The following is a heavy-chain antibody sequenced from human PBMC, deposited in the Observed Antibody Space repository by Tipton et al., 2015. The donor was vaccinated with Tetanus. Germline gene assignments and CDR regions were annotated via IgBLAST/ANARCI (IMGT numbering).Heavy chain of an antibody. CDR2: VYYSGRT. Sequence: LRLSCNVSGGSINTGDYYWSWIRQSPGKGLEWIGRVYYSGRTYYNPPLKSRVTISVDTSKNQFSLNLSSVTAADTAVYYCARSGYYSRAYYHYRMDVWGQGTTVSVSS. CDR1: GGSINTGDYY. V-gene: IGHV4-30-4*01. CDR3: ARSGYYSRAYYHYRMDV. J-gene: IGHJ6*02. D-gene: IGHD3-9*01.